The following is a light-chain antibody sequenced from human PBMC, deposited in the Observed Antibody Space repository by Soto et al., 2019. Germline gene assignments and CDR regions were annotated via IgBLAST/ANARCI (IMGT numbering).Light chain of an antibody. Sequence: DIQLTQSPSSLSASVGDRVTITCRSSQNINTYLNWYQQRPGEPPKLLIYPASFLKSGVPSRFSGSASGTAFTLTISSLQPEDGGTYYCQQSSRVRTFGGGTKVDIK. CDR1: QNINTY. J-gene: IGKJ4*02. CDR3: QQSSRVRT. CDR2: PAS. V-gene: IGKV1-39*01.